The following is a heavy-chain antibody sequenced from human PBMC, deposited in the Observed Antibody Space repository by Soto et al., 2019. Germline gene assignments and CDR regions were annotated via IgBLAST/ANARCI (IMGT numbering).Heavy chain of an antibody. Sequence: PSETLSLTCVVSGDSISSGGYSWTWIRQSQGKGLEWIGHIYQSGSTLYNPSLESRVTMSVDRSKNQFSLGLISVTAADTAVYFCARGTRDGYYFEYWGQGILVT. D-gene: IGHD2-8*01. V-gene: IGHV4-30-2*06. CDR2: IYQSGST. CDR3: ARGTRDGYYFEY. J-gene: IGHJ4*02. CDR1: GDSISSGGYS.